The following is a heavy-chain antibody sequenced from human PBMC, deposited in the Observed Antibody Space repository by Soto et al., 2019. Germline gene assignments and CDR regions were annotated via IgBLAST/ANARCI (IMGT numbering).Heavy chain of an antibody. Sequence: GESLKISCAASGFTFSSYAMSWVRQAPGKGLEWVSAISGSGGSTYYADSVKGRFTISRDNSKNTLYLQMNSLRAEDTAVYYCARGAGGYAAVHFDYWGQGTLVTVSS. V-gene: IGHV3-23*01. CDR2: ISGSGGST. J-gene: IGHJ4*02. CDR3: ARGAGGYAAVHFDY. CDR1: GFTFSSYA. D-gene: IGHD5-12*01.